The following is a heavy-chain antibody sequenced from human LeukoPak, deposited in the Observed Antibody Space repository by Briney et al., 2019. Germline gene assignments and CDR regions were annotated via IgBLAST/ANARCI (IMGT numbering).Heavy chain of an antibody. D-gene: IGHD2-2*01. Sequence: KPGGSLRPSCAASGFTFSSYSMNWVRQAPGKGLEWVSSISSSSSYIYYADSVKGRFTISRDNAKNSLYLQMNSLRAEDTAVYYCARAIPATTTGFDYWGQGTLVTVSS. CDR3: ARAIPATTTGFDY. CDR1: GFTFSSYS. J-gene: IGHJ4*02. CDR2: ISSSSSYI. V-gene: IGHV3-21*01.